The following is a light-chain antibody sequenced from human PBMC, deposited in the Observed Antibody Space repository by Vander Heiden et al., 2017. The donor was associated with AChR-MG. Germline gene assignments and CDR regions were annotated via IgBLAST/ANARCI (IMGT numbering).Light chain of an antibody. J-gene: IGKJ5*01. CDR2: GAS. Sequence: ETVMTQSPATLSVSPGERPTLSCRASQTVSRNLAWYQQKPGQATRLLIYGASTRATGIPARFSGSGSGTEFTLTISSLQAEDFAVYYCQQYNRGPPRITFGQGTRLEIK. CDR1: QTVSRN. V-gene: IGKV3-15*01. CDR3: QQYNRGPPRIT.